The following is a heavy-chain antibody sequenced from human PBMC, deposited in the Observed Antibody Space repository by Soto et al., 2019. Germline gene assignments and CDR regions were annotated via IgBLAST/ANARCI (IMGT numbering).Heavy chain of an antibody. CDR2: IYHSGST. J-gene: IGHJ4*02. V-gene: IGHV4-30-2*01. CDR3: ARSFKGGYDYGYFDY. Sequence: QLQLQESGSGLVKPSQTLSLTCAVSGGSISSGGYSWSWIRQPPGKGLEWIGYIYHSGSTYYNPSLKSRVTISVDRSKNQFSLKLSSVTAADTAVYYCARSFKGGYDYGYFDYWGQGTLVTVSS. CDR1: GGSISSGGYS. D-gene: IGHD5-12*01.